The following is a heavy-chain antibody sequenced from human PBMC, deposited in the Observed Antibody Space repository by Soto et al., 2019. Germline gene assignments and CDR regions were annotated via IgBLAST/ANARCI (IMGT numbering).Heavy chain of an antibody. J-gene: IGHJ4*02. CDR3: ARGEVLRYFDWLLYSNFDY. D-gene: IGHD3-9*01. V-gene: IGHV1-69*13. CDR1: GGTFSSYA. Sequence: SVKVSCKASGGTFSSYAISWVRQAPGQGLEWMGGVIPIFGTANYAQKFQGRVTITADESTSTAYMELSSLRSEDTAVYYCARGEVLRYFDWLLYSNFDYWGQGTLVTVSS. CDR2: VIPIFGTA.